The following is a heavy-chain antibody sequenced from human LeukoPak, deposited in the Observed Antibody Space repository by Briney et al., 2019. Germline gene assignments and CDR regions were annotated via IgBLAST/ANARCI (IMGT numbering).Heavy chain of an antibody. CDR3: ASGSYSFYYFDY. J-gene: IGHJ4*02. CDR2: IYYSGST. V-gene: IGHV4-59*02. D-gene: IGHD1-26*01. CDR1: GGSVSSYY. Sequence: SETLSLTCTVSGGSVSSYYWSWIRQPPGKGLEWIGYIYYSGSTIYNPSLKSRVTISLDTPKNQFSLKLSSVTAADTAVYYCASGSYSFYYFDYWGQGTLVTVSS.